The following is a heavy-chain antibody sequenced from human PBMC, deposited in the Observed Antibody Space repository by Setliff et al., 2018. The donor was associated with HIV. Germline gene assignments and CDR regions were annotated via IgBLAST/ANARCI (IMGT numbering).Heavy chain of an antibody. CDR1: GYTFTSFA. Sequence: ASVKVSCKASGYTFTSFAMHWVRQAPGQRLEWMGWINAGNGNTKYSQKFQGRVTITRDISASTAYMELSSLRFEDTAVYYCARHTAMVNYFDDWGQGTLVTVSS. CDR3: ARHTAMVNYFDD. D-gene: IGHD5-18*01. CDR2: INAGNGNT. V-gene: IGHV1-3*01. J-gene: IGHJ4*02.